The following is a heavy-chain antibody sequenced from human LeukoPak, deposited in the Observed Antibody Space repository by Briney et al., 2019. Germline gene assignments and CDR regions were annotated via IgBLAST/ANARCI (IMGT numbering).Heavy chain of an antibody. Sequence: PGGSLRLSCAASGFTFSSYAMSWVRQAPGKGLEWVSGISGIGGSTYYADSVKGRFTISRDNSKNTLYLQMNSLRAEDTAVYYCAKGRWSGELIPFDYWGQGTLVSVSS. V-gene: IGHV3-23*01. CDR2: ISGIGGST. CDR3: AKGRWSGELIPFDY. CDR1: GFTFSSYA. J-gene: IGHJ4*02. D-gene: IGHD3-10*01.